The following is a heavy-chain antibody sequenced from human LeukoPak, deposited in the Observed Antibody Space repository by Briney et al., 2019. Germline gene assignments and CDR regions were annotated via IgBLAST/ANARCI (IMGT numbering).Heavy chain of an antibody. D-gene: IGHD6-19*01. V-gene: IGHV3-21*01. CDR2: ISSSSSYI. J-gene: IGHJ6*03. CDR1: GFTFSSYS. Sequence: PGGSLRLSCAASGFTFSSYSMNWVRQAPGKGLEWVSSISSSSSYIYCADSVKGRFTISRDNAKNSLYLQMNSLRAEDTAVYYCASCIAVAGYYYYYMDVWGKGTTVTVSS. CDR3: ASCIAVAGYYYYYMDV.